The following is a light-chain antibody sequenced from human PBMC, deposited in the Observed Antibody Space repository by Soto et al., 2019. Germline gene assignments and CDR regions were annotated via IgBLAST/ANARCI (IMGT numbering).Light chain of an antibody. CDR3: MQALQAPYT. CDR1: QSLLHRDGNKY. CDR2: LAY. J-gene: IGKJ2*01. Sequence: DIVMTQSPFSLPVTPGEPASISCKSSQSLLHRDGNKYLDWYLQRPGRSPQLLIYLAYTRASGVPARLSGSRSTTDFRQNFSRVEAEDVGLYYCMQALQAPYTFGLGTNLDI. V-gene: IGKV2-28*01.